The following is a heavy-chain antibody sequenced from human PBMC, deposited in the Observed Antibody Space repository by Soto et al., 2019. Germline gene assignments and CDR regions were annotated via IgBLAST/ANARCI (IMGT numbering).Heavy chain of an antibody. CDR3: ARRGYDFWSGLDV. V-gene: IGHV5-10-1*01. CDR2: IDPTDSFT. J-gene: IGHJ6*02. D-gene: IGHD3-3*01. Sequence: GESLKISCKGSGYNFTSYWIIWVRQMPGKGLEWMGNIDPTDSFTNYSPSFQGHVTISTDKSMSTAYLQWGTLKASDAAMYYCARRGYDFWSGLDVWGQGTTVTVSS. CDR1: GYNFTSYW.